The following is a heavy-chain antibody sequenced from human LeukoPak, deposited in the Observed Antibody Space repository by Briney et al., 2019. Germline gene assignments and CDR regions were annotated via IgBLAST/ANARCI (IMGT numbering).Heavy chain of an antibody. Sequence: TPSETLSLTCAVYGGSFSGYYWSWIRQPPGKGLEWIGYIYYSGSTNYNPSLKSRVTISVDTSKNQFSLKLSSVTAADTAVYYCARLHSYYGMDVWGQGTTVTVSS. J-gene: IGHJ6*02. CDR2: IYYSGST. D-gene: IGHD4-4*01. CDR3: ARLHSYYGMDV. CDR1: GGSFSGYY. V-gene: IGHV4-59*01.